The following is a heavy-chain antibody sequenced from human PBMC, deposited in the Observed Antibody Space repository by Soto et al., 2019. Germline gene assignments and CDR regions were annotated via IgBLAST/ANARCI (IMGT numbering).Heavy chain of an antibody. Sequence: QVQLVQSGAEVKKPGSSVKVSCKASGGTFSSYAISWVRQAPGQGLEWMGGITPIFGTANYAQKFQGRVTITAAESTKTAYMELSSLRSEDTAVYYCPRESRYCSGGSCYFLPGMDYWGQGTLVTVSS. CDR3: PRESRYCSGGSCYFLPGMDY. CDR2: ITPIFGTA. CDR1: GGTFSSYA. V-gene: IGHV1-69*12. D-gene: IGHD2-15*01. J-gene: IGHJ4*02.